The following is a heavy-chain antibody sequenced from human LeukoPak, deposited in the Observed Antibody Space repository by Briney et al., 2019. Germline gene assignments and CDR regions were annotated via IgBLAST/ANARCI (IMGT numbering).Heavy chain of an antibody. CDR2: ISGSGGST. V-gene: IGHV3-23*01. J-gene: IGHJ4*02. D-gene: IGHD2-2*01. Sequence: GGSLRLSCAASGFTFSSYAMSWVRQAPGQGLELDSAISGSGGSTYYADSVKGRFIISRDNSKTTLYLQMNSLRAEDTAVYYCAKAHPPIVVVPAAMVAFDYWGQGTLVTVSS. CDR3: AKAHPPIVVVPAAMVAFDY. CDR1: GFTFSSYA.